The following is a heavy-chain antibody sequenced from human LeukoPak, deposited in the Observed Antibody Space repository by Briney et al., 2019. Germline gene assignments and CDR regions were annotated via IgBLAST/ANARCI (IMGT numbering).Heavy chain of an antibody. CDR1: GLTFSSYA. D-gene: IGHD4-17*01. CDR2: ISGSGGST. J-gene: IGHJ6*02. Sequence: GGSLRLSCAASGLTFSSYAMSWVRQAPGKGLEWVSAISGSGGSTYYADSVKGRFTISRDNSKNTLYLQMNSLRAVDTAVYYCAKTVDAKYYYYGMDVWGQGTTVTVSS. CDR3: AKTVDAKYYYYGMDV. V-gene: IGHV3-23*01.